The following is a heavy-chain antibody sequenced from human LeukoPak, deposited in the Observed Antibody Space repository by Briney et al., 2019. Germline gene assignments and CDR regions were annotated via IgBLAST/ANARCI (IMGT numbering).Heavy chain of an antibody. J-gene: IGHJ4*02. CDR3: ARVKRGYSNYALGY. D-gene: IGHD4-11*01. CDR1: GYTFTSYD. Sequence: ASVKLSCKASGYTFTSYDINWVRQATGQGLEWMGWMNPNSGNTGYAQKFQGRVTMTRNTSISTAYMELSSLRSEDTAVYYCARVKRGYSNYALGYWGQGTLVTVSS. V-gene: IGHV1-8*01. CDR2: MNPNSGNT.